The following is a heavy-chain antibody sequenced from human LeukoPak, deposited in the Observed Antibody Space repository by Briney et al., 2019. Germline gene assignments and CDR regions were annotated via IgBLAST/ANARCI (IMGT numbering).Heavy chain of an antibody. CDR3: ARAVRGSYYGVDAFDI. CDR1: GFTFDDYG. J-gene: IGHJ3*02. V-gene: IGHV3-20*04. D-gene: IGHD3-10*01. CDR2: INWNGGST. Sequence: GGSLRLSCAASGFTFDDYGMSWVRQAPGKGLEWVSGINWNGGSTGYADSVKGRFTISRDNAKNSLYLQMNSLRAEDTALYYCARAVRGSYYGVDAFDIWGQGTMVTVSS.